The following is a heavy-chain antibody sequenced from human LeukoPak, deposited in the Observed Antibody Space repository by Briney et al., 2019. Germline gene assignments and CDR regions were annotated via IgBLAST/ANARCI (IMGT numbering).Heavy chain of an antibody. CDR2: INPSGGST. CDR1: GYTFTSYY. V-gene: IGHV1-46*01. CDR3: ARGTTVTTHDYYYYYMDV. D-gene: IGHD4-17*01. Sequence: ASVKVSCKASGYTFTSYYMHWVRQAPGQGLEWMGIINPSGGSTSYAQKFQGRVTMTRDMSTSTVYMELSRLRSDDTAVYYCARGTTVTTHDYYYYYMDVWGKGTTVTVSS. J-gene: IGHJ6*03.